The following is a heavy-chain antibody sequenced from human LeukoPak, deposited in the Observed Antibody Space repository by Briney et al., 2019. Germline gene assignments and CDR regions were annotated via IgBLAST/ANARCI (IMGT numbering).Heavy chain of an antibody. J-gene: IGHJ4*02. CDR1: GFTFSSYG. D-gene: IGHD3-10*01. Sequence: PGGPLRLSCAASGFTFSSYGMHWVRQAPGKGLEWVAVTSSDLNVKLYADSVKGRFTISRDNSRSTLYLQMNSLRPEDTAIYYCAREGYYGSGSPPSLYFDYWGQGTLVTVSS. CDR3: AREGYYGSGSPPSLYFDY. CDR2: TSSDLNVK. V-gene: IGHV3-30*03.